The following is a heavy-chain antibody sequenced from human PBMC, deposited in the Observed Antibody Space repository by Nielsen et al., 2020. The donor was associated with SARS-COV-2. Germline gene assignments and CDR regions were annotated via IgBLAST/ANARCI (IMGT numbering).Heavy chain of an antibody. D-gene: IGHD3-3*01. Sequence: SETLSLTCAVYGGSFSGYYWSWIRQPPGKGLEWIGSIYYSGSTYYNPSLKSRVTISVDTSKNQFSLKLSSVTAADTAVYYCASVNADYDFWSGYHYWFDPWGQGTLVTVSS. CDR1: GGSFSGYY. CDR2: IYYSGST. V-gene: IGHV4-34*01. CDR3: ASVNADYDFWSGYHYWFDP. J-gene: IGHJ5*02.